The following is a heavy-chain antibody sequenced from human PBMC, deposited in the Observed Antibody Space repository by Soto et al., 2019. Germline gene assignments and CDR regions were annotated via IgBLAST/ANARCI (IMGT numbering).Heavy chain of an antibody. CDR3: ARDRSNSPDFFDF. CDR2: IYYTGST. J-gene: IGHJ4*02. V-gene: IGHV4-30-4*01. Sequence: QVQLQESGPGLVKPSQILFLTCTVSGGSISSDDHYWTWIRQPPGKGLEWIGYIYYTGSTNYNPSLKSRVTISMDTSKNQFSLKVNSVTAADTAVYYCARDRSNSPDFFDFWGPETLVTVSS. CDR1: GGSISSDDHY. D-gene: IGHD6-6*01.